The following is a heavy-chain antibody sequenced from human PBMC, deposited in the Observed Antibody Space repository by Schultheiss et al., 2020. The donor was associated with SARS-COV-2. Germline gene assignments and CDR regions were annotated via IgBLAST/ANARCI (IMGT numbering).Heavy chain of an antibody. CDR1: GFSLSTDGMR. Sequence: SGPTLVKPTQTLTLTCTFSGFSLSTDGMRVSWIRQPPGKALEWLARIDWDDDKFYSTSLKTRLTISKDTSKNQVVLTMTNMDPVDTATYYCARIHGSGWYVDYWGQGTLVTVSS. D-gene: IGHD6-19*01. CDR3: ARIHGSGWYVDY. V-gene: IGHV2-70*04. J-gene: IGHJ4*02. CDR2: IDWDDDK.